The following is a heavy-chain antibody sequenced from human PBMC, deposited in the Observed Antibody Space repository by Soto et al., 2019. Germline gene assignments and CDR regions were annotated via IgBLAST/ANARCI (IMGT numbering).Heavy chain of an antibody. CDR2: VNPSSGGT. J-gene: IGHJ6*02. CDR1: GFTDYY. V-gene: IGHV1-2*02. Sequence: QVQRVQSGTEVRKPGASVKVSCKASGFTDYYIHWVRQAPGQGLEWMGWVNPSSGGTNYAQKFQGRVAMTRDTFISTAYMELSSLQSDDTAVYYWAREGSADYGSYGMDVWGQGTTVTVSS. CDR3: AREGSADYGSYGMDV. D-gene: IGHD4-17*01.